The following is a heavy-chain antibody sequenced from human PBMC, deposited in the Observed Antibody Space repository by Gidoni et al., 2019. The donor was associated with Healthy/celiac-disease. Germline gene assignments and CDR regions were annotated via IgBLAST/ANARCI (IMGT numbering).Heavy chain of an antibody. V-gene: IGHV4-39*01. J-gene: IGHJ4*02. Sequence: QLQLQESGPGLVKPSETLSLTCTVSGGSISSSSYYWGWIPPPHGNGLEWIGSIYSSGSTYYNPSLKSRVTISVDTSKNQFSLKLSSVTAADTAVYYCARTFSMITFGGVSPFDYWGQGTLVTVSS. D-gene: IGHD3-16*01. CDR3: ARTFSMITFGGVSPFDY. CDR1: GGSISSSSYY. CDR2: IYSSGST.